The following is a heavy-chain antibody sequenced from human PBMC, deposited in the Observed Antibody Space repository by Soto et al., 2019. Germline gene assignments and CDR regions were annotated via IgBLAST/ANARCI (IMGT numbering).Heavy chain of an antibody. CDR3: ARIEEDGYNYGIFDY. V-gene: IGHV2-26*01. J-gene: IGHJ4*02. D-gene: IGHD5-12*01. CDR1: GFSLSNARMG. CDR2: IFSNDEK. Sequence: QVTLKESGPVLVKPTETLTLTCTVSGFSLSNARMGVSWIRQPPGKALEWLAHIFSNDEKSYSTSLKSRLTITKDTSKSQVVLTMTNMDPVDTATYYCARIEEDGYNYGIFDYWGQGTLVTVSS.